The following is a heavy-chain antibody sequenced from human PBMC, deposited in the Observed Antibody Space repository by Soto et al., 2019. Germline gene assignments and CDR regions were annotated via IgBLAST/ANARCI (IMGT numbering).Heavy chain of an antibody. CDR2: IYPGDSDT. CDR1: GYSFTGYW. Sequence: PGESLKISCKGSGYSFTGYWIGWVRQMPGKGLEWMGIIYPGDSDTRYSPSFQGQVTISADKSISTAYLRWSSLKASDTAMYYCARPSLPTPGAFDIWGQGTMVTVSS. CDR3: ARPSLPTPGAFDI. J-gene: IGHJ3*02. D-gene: IGHD2-2*01. V-gene: IGHV5-51*01.